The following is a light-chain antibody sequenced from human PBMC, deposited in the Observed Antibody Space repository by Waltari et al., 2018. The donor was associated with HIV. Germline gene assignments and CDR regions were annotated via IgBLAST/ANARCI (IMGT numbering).Light chain of an antibody. CDR3: SSYTRSSTL. Sequence: LTQPASVSGSPGQSITISCTGPTSDVGGQNYFSWYQKHPGKAPKLLIYDVSNRPSGVSNRFSGSKSGNTASLTISGLQAEDEADYYCSSYTRSSTLFGGGTKLTVL. CDR1: TSDVGGQNY. J-gene: IGLJ2*01. CDR2: DVS. V-gene: IGLV2-14*01.